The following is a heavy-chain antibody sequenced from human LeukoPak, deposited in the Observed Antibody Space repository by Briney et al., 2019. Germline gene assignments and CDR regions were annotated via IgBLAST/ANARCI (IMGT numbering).Heavy chain of an antibody. CDR1: GFTFSNYG. CDR3: AKDNVAAAGRYFDY. D-gene: IGHD6-13*01. Sequence: GGSLRLSCAASGFTFSNYGMHWVRQAPGKGLEWVALISYDGSNKYFADSVKGRFTIPRDNSKNTLYLQMHSLRAEDTAVYYCAKDNVAAAGRYFDYWGQGTLVTVSS. CDR2: ISYDGSNK. V-gene: IGHV3-30*18. J-gene: IGHJ4*02.